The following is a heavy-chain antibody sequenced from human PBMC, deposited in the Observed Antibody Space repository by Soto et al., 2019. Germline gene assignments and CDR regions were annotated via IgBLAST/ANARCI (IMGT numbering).Heavy chain of an antibody. V-gene: IGHV4-31*03. CDR3: ARTPYYDSSGYGFDY. D-gene: IGHD3-22*01. CDR2: IYYSGST. J-gene: IGHJ4*02. Sequence: RSVTLSPTRPDSDATLMRGFYYLSWIRRRSGKGLEWIGYIYYSGSTYYNPSLKSRVTISVDTSKNQFSLKLSSVTAADTAVYYCARTPYYDSSGYGFDYWRQGTLVTVSS. CDR1: DATLMRGFYY.